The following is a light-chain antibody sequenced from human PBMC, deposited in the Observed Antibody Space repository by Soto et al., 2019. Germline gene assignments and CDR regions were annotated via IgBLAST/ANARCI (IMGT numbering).Light chain of an antibody. CDR3: CSYAGTMSYV. J-gene: IGLJ1*01. V-gene: IGLV2-23*02. CDR1: GRDIGAYDY. CDR2: EVN. Sequence: QSALTQPASVSGSPGQSITISCTGSGRDIGAYDYVSWYQQHPGKAPKLIISEVNKRPSGVSNRFSGSKSGNTASLTISGLQAEDEAEYYCCSYAGTMSYVFGTGTKLTVL.